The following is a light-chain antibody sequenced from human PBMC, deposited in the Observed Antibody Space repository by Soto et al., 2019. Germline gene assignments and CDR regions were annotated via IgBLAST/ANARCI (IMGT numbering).Light chain of an antibody. CDR1: QCVSSSY. Sequence: PGARSTLSCRASQCVSSSYLGGYQQKPGQAPKLLIYASSSRATGIPDRFSGSESESDFTLTITRLEPEDCAMYYCQQDSNSSWTFGQGTRVAIK. J-gene: IGKJ1*01. V-gene: IGKV3-20*01. CDR2: ASS. CDR3: QQDSNSSWT.